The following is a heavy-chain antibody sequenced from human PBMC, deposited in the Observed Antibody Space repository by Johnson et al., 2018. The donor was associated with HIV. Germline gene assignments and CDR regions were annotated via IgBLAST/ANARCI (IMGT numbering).Heavy chain of an antibody. J-gene: IGHJ3*02. D-gene: IGHD1-1*01. CDR3: ARGTGTDDAFDI. V-gene: IGHV3-66*01. CDR2: IYSGGST. CDR1: GFNVSSNY. Sequence: VQLVESGGGLVQPGGSLRLSCAASGFNVSSNYMSWVRPAPGKGLAWVSVIYSGGSTYYADSVKGRFTISRDNSKNTLYLQMNSLRAEDTAVYYCARGTGTDDAFDIWGQGTMVTVSS.